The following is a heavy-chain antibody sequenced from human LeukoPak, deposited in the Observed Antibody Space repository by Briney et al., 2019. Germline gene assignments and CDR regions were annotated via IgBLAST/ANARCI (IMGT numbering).Heavy chain of an antibody. CDR3: AREVTGTTLEAFYYYYYYMDV. CDR1: GGSISSSSYY. D-gene: IGHD1-20*01. CDR2: IYYSGST. V-gene: IGHV4-39*07. Sequence: PSETLSLTCTVSGGSISSSSYYWGWIRQPPGKGLEWIGSIYYSGSTYYNPSLKSRVTISVDTSKNQFSLKLSSVTAADTAVYYCAREVTGTTLEAFYYYYYYMDVWGKGTTVTVSS. J-gene: IGHJ6*03.